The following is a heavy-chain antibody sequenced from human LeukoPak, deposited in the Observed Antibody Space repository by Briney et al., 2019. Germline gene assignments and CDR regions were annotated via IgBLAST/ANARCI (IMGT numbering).Heavy chain of an antibody. D-gene: IGHD3-22*01. J-gene: IGHJ4*02. V-gene: IGHV1-69*01. Sequence: PGGSLRLSCAASGFIFSSYAISWVRQAPGQGLEWMGGIIPIFGTANYAQKFQGRVTITADESTSTAYMELSSLRSEDTAVYYCARDHSGYYYGPFDYWGQGTLVTVSS. CDR3: ARDHSGYYYGPFDY. CDR1: GFIFSSYA. CDR2: IIPIFGTA.